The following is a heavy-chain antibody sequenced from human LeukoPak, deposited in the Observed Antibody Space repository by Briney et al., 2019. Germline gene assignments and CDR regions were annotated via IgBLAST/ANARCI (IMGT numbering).Heavy chain of an antibody. CDR2: IYYSGST. V-gene: IGHV4-39*01. D-gene: IGHD6-19*01. CDR3: ARQVVAVAGTGYFDY. Sequence: PSETLSLTCTVSGGSIRSSSYYWGWIRQPPGKGLEWIGSIYYSGSTYYNASLKSRGTISVDTSKNQFSLKLNSVTAADTAVYFCARQVVAVAGTGYFDYWGQEPWSPSPQ. J-gene: IGHJ4*01. CDR1: GGSIRSSSYY.